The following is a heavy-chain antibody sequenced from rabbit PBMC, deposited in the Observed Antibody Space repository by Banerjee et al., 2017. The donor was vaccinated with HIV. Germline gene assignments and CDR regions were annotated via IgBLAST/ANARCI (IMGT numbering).Heavy chain of an antibody. V-gene: IGHV1S7*01. CDR1: GFDFSSYG. CDR2: IDPVFGST. J-gene: IGHJ4*01. D-gene: IGHD6-1*01. Sequence: QLVESGGGLVTLGGSLKLSCKASGFDFSSYGVSWVRQAPGKGLEWIGYIDPVFGSTYYASWVNGRFTISSHNAQNTLYLQLNSLTAADTATYFCVRANAGDADYGYATYGYATYFNLWGQGTLVTVS. CDR3: VRANAGDADYGYATYGYATYFNL.